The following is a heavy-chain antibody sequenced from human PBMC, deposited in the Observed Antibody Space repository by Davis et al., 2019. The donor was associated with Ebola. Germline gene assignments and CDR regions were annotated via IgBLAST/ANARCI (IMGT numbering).Heavy chain of an antibody. CDR2: IHYTGAT. D-gene: IGHD4-17*01. J-gene: IGHJ4*02. V-gene: IGHV4-61*08. CDR1: DGSVSSGGYY. Sequence: SETLSLTCTVSDGSVSSGGYYWSWIRQPPGKGLEYIGYIHYTGATNYNPSLKSRVTISLGTSYNEFSLKLSSVTAADTALYYCARRTTVTGTFDSWGQGTLVTVSA. CDR3: ARRTTVTGTFDS.